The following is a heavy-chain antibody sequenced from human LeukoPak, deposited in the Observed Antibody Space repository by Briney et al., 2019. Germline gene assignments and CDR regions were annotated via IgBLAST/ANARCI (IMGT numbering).Heavy chain of an antibody. CDR1: GFTFSRYD. D-gene: IGHD6-19*01. V-gene: IGHV3-23*01. CDR3: AKVRRSSGWYRGAFDI. CDR2: ISGSGGST. Sequence: LAGGSLRLSCATSGFTFSRYDYNWVRQAPGKGLEWVSAISGSGGSTYYADSVKGRFTISRDNSKNTLYLQMNSLRAEDTAVYYCAKVRRSSGWYRGAFDIWGQGTMVTVSS. J-gene: IGHJ3*02.